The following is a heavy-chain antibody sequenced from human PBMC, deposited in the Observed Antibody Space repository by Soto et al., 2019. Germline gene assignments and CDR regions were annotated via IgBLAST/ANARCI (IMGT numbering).Heavy chain of an antibody. CDR3: ARGQEGVVATH. J-gene: IGHJ4*02. Sequence: QVQLEQWGAGLLKASETLSLNCAVNGESLSGYYWSWIRQPPGKGLEWIGEIKDGGYTNYGPSLKSRATISSDTSNNQFSLRLNSVTAADTGVYYCARGQEGVVATHWDQGALVTVSS. V-gene: IGHV4-34*01. D-gene: IGHD5-12*01. CDR2: IKDGGYT. CDR1: GESLSGYY.